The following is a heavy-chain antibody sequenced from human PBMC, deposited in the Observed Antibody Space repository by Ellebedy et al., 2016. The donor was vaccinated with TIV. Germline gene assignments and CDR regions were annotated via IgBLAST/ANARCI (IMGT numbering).Heavy chain of an antibody. CDR2: IDPSGGSA. D-gene: IGHD1-26*01. CDR1: GYTFTSYY. J-gene: IGHJ6*02. Sequence: AASVKVSCKASGYTFTSYYMHWARQAPGQGLEWMGVIDPSGGSADYAQKFQGRVTMTRETSTSTVYMELSSLRSDDTAVYYCARDRIVGSSSPYYNGMDVWGQGTTVTVSS. CDR3: ARDRIVGSSSPYYNGMDV. V-gene: IGHV1-46*01.